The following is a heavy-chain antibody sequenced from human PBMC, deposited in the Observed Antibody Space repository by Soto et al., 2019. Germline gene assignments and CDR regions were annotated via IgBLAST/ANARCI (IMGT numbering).Heavy chain of an antibody. J-gene: IGHJ4*02. V-gene: IGHV3-23*01. CDR3: AKDQPYSSVVVSNSIDY. CDR2: ISGSGGST. CDR1: GFTFSSHA. D-gene: IGHD2-21*01. Sequence: PGGSLRLSCAASGFTFSSHAMNWVRQAPGKGLDWVSGISGSGGSTYYADSVTGRFTISRDNSKNTLYLQMSSLRGEDTAVYYFAKDQPYSSVVVSNSIDYWGQGILVTVSS.